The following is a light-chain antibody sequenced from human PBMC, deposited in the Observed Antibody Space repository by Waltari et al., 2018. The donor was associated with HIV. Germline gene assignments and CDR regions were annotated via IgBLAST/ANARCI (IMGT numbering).Light chain of an antibody. CDR2: DLS. Sequence: QSALTQPRSVSGSPGQSVTISGTGTRSDVCGYNYIYWYQQHPGKAPKLMIYDLSTRPSAVPDRFSGSKSGNTASLTISGLQAEDEADYYCCSYAGSSTFLFGTGTKVTVL. CDR3: CSYAGSSTFL. V-gene: IGLV2-11*01. J-gene: IGLJ1*01. CDR1: RSDVCGYNY.